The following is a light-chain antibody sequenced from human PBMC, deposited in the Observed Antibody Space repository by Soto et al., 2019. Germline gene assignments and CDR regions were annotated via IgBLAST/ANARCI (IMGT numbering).Light chain of an antibody. CDR3: QQRSNWPPYT. V-gene: IGKV3-11*01. J-gene: IGKJ2*01. Sequence: EIVLTQSPATLSLSPGESATLSCRASQSVSSYLAWYQQKPAQAPRLLIYDASNRATGIPARFSGSGSGTDFTLTISSLEPEDFAVYYCQQRSNWPPYTFGQGTKLEIK. CDR2: DAS. CDR1: QSVSSY.